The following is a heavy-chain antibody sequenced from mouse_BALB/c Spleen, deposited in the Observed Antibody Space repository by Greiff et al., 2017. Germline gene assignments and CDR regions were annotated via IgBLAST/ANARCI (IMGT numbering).Heavy chain of an antibody. Sequence: VQLQQSGPELVKPGASVKISCKASGYSFTGCYMRWVKQSHVKSLEWIGRINPYNGATSYNQNFKDKASLTVDKSSSTAYMELHSLTSEDSAVYYCARRGGNPWFAYWGQGTLVTVSA. V-gene: IGHV1-31*01. J-gene: IGHJ3*01. CDR1: GYSFTGCY. CDR2: INPYNGAT. D-gene: IGHD2-1*01. CDR3: ARRGGNPWFAY.